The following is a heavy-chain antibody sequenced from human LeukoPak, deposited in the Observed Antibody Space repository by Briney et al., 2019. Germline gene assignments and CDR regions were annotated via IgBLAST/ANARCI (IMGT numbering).Heavy chain of an antibody. Sequence: GGSLRLSCAASGFTFSNYWMSWVRQAPGKGLEWVANIKEEGSEKYYVDSVKGRFTISRDNAQNSLHLQMNSLRAEDTAVYYCARGPSAYCSGGRCYSEGEDFDYWGQGTLVTVSS. V-gene: IGHV3-7*01. CDR3: ARGPSAYCSGGRCYSEGEDFDY. J-gene: IGHJ4*02. CDR1: GFTFSNYW. D-gene: IGHD2-15*01. CDR2: IKEEGSEK.